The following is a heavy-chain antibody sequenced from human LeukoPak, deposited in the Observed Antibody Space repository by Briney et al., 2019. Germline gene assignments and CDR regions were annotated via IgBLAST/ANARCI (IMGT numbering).Heavy chain of an antibody. CDR3: ARDFGPYGMDV. V-gene: IGHV3-74*01. Sequence: GGSLRLSCAASGFSFSSSWMHWVRQAPGTGLVWVSRINSDGSTTNYADSVKGRFTTSRDNAMSTLYLQMNSLRAEDTAVYYCARDFGPYGMDVWGQGTTVTVSS. CDR2: INSDGSTT. D-gene: IGHD3-16*01. J-gene: IGHJ6*02. CDR1: GFSFSSSW.